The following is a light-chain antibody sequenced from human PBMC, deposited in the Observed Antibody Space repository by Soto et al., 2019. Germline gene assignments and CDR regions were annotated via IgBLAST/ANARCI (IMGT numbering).Light chain of an antibody. CDR3: QQSYSIPQT. CDR2: AAS. J-gene: IGKJ2*01. Sequence: DIQMTQSPSSLSAPVGDRVTITCRASQSINSYLNWYQQKPGKAPNLLIYAASSLQSGVPSRFSGSGSGTDFTLTISSLQPEDFATYYCQQSYSIPQTFGQGTKLEI. CDR1: QSINSY. V-gene: IGKV1-39*01.